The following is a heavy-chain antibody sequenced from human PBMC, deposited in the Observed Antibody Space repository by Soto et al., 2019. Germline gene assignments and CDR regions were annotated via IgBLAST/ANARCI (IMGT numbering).Heavy chain of an antibody. D-gene: IGHD3-16*02. CDR2: IKQDGSEQ. V-gene: IGHV3-7*04. CDR3: VRALTSGVYYDDGWENYLPRSYGLDV. Sequence: EVQLVESGGGLVQPGGSLRLSCAASGFDLNRYWMRWVRQAPGKALEWVANIKQDGSEQYYVDSVRGRFTISRDNLKNSLYLQMNSLRPEDTAVYYCVRALTSGVYYDDGWENYLPRSYGLDVWGQGTTVTVSS. J-gene: IGHJ6*02. CDR1: GFDLNRYW.